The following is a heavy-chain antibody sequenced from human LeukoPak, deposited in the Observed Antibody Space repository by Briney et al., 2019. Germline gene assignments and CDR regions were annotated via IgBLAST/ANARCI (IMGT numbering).Heavy chain of an antibody. J-gene: IGHJ5*02. CDR3: ARVPRITMVRGVIMGWFDP. V-gene: IGHV4-61*01. Sequence: PSETLSLTCTVSGGSVSSGSYYWSWIRQPPGKGLEWIGYIYYSGSTNYNPSLKSRVTISVDTSKNQFSLKLSSVTAADTAVYYCARVPRITMVRGVIMGWFDPWGQGTLATVSS. CDR2: IYYSGST. D-gene: IGHD3-10*01. CDR1: GGSVSSGSYY.